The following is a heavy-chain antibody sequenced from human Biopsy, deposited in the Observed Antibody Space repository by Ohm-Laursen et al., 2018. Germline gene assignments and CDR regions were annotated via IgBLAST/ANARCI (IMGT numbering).Heavy chain of an antibody. V-gene: IGHV4-59*01. D-gene: IGHD3-3*01. CDR3: AREAIGVATTFDL. CDR1: DVSISSYY. J-gene: IGHJ3*01. CDR2: VRYNGDT. Sequence: TLSLTCTVSDVSISSYYWNWIRQSPGRGLEWIAYVRYNGDTDYNPSLKSRVTISLDASKNQFSLKLTSVTAADTAIYYCAREAIGVATTFDLWGQGTMVAVSS.